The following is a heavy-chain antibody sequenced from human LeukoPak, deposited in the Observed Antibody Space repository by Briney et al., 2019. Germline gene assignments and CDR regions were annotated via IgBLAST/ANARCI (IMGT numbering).Heavy chain of an antibody. CDR2: ISYDGSNK. CDR1: GFTFSSYG. Sequence: GRSLRLSCAASGFTFSSYGMHWVRQPSGKGPEGVAIISYDGSNKYYTDSVKGRFTISRDNSKNTLYLQMHSLSGEDTAVYYRSKDVYGDHTVGYWGQGTLVIVSS. D-gene: IGHD4-17*01. V-gene: IGHV3-30*18. J-gene: IGHJ4*02. CDR3: SKDVYGDHTVGY.